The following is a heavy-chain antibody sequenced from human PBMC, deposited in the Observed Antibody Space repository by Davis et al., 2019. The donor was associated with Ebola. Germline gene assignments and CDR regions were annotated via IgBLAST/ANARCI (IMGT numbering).Heavy chain of an antibody. CDR2: INYSGTA. CDR1: GGSIRSGAYY. V-gene: IGHV4-31*03. D-gene: IGHD1-26*01. J-gene: IGHJ3*01. Sequence: PSETLSLTCTVSGGSIRSGAYYWTWIRQRPGKGLEWIGYINYSGTAYFNPSVKSRITISVDTSKNQFSLKLSSVTAADTAVYYCARVSGNAFDVWGQGTVVTVSA. CDR3: ARVSGNAFDV.